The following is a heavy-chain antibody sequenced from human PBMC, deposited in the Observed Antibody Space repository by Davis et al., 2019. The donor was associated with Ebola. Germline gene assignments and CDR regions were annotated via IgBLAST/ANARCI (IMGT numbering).Heavy chain of an antibody. D-gene: IGHD1-26*01. V-gene: IGHV5-51*01. CDR3: ARQGAPYSAPAN. CDR2: ILPGDSDT. Sequence: PGGSLRLSCKGSGYSFTSYWIGWVRQMPGKGLEWMGAILPGDSDTRYSPSFQGQVTISADKSITTAYLHWNSLKASDTAMYYCARQGAPYSAPANWGQGTLVTVSS. J-gene: IGHJ4*02. CDR1: GYSFTSYW.